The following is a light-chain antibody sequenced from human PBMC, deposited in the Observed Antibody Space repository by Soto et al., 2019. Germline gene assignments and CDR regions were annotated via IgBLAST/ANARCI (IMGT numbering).Light chain of an antibody. CDR3: QAWDSSTVV. Sequence: SYELTQPPSVSVSPGQTASITCSGDKLGDKYACWYQQKPGQSPVRVIYQDSKRHSGIPERFSGSNSGNTATLTISGTQAMDEADYYCQAWDSSTVVFGGGTTLTVL. J-gene: IGLJ2*01. CDR2: QDS. CDR1: KLGDKY. V-gene: IGLV3-1*01.